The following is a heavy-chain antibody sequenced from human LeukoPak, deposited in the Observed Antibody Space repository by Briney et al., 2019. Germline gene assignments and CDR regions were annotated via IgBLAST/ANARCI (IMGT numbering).Heavy chain of an antibody. CDR2: IDYSGST. Sequence: SEALSLTCTVSGGSISSSSYYWGWIRQPPGKGLEWIGRIDYSGSTYYNPAHKRRITIAVDTSKNQFSLKLSSVTAADTAVYYCARVIAAAGPEGFWFDPWGQGTLVTVSS. V-gene: IGHV4-39*07. D-gene: IGHD6-13*01. CDR1: GGSISSSSYY. J-gene: IGHJ5*02. CDR3: ARVIAAAGPEGFWFDP.